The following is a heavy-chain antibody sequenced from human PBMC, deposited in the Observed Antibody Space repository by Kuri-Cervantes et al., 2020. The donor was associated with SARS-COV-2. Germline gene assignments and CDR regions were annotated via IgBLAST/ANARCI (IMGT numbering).Heavy chain of an antibody. CDR2: IYYSGST. J-gene: IGHJ4*02. Sequence: SETLSLTCTVSGGSVSSGSYCWSWIRQPPGKGLEWIGYIYYSGSTNYNPSLKSRVTISVDTSKNQFSLKLSSVTAADTAVYYCARGLRGVVPAAITVDYWGQGTLVTVSS. D-gene: IGHD2-2*01. V-gene: IGHV4-61*01. CDR3: ARGLRGVVPAAITVDY. CDR1: GGSVSSGSYC.